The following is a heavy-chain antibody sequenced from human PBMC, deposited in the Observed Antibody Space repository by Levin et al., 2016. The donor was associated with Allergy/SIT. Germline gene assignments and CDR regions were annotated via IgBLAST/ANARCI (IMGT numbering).Heavy chain of an antibody. CDR1: GFSFNNYA. J-gene: IGHJ4*02. D-gene: IGHD6-19*01. CDR3: AKRRIQSTSGWADFDS. Sequence: GESLKISCAAFGFSFNNYAMYWVRQAPGKGPEWVSAVGSGGDTYHADALKGRFTISRDTSTNTLYLQMDSLRVEDTAIYYCAKRRIQSTSGWADFDSWGQGSPVTVSS. V-gene: IGHV3-23*01. CDR2: VGSGGDT.